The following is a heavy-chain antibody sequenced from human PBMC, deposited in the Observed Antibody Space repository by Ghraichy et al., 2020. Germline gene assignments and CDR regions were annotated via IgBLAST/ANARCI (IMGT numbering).Heavy chain of an antibody. CDR2: ISGSGGST. Sequence: GGSLRLSCAASGFTFSSYAMSWVRQAPGKGLEWVSAISGSGGSTYYADSVKGRFTISRDNSKNTLYLQMNSLRAEDTAVYYCPKDRIVGATWYYFDYWGQGTLVTVSS. CDR3: PKDRIVGATWYYFDY. D-gene: IGHD1-26*01. CDR1: GFTFSSYA. J-gene: IGHJ4*02. V-gene: IGHV3-23*01.